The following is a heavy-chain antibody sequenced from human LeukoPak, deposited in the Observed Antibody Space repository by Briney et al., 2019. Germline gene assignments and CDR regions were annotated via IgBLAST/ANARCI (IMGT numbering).Heavy chain of an antibody. D-gene: IGHD3-3*01. Sequence: SETLSLTCAVSGYSISSGYYWGWIRQPPGKGLEWIGSIYHSGSTYYNPSLKSRVTISVDTSKNQVSLKLSSVTAADTAVYYCARSQWTNYDFWSGYYTSNWFDPWGQGTLVTVSS. J-gene: IGHJ5*02. CDR2: IYHSGST. CDR1: GYSISSGYY. V-gene: IGHV4-38-2*01. CDR3: ARSQWTNYDFWSGYYTSNWFDP.